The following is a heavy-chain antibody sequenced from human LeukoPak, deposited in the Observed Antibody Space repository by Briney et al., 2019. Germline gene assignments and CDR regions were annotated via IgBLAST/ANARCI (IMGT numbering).Heavy chain of an antibody. CDR3: ARMWSGALDP. D-gene: IGHD2-21*01. J-gene: IGHJ5*02. CDR1: GGSFSGYY. CDR2: INHRGST. V-gene: IGHV4-34*01. Sequence: PSETLSLTCAVYGGSFSGYYWSWIRQPPGKGLEWIGEINHRGSTNDNPSLKSRVTISVDTSKNQFSLKLSSVTAADTAVYYCARMWSGALDPWGQGTLVTVSS.